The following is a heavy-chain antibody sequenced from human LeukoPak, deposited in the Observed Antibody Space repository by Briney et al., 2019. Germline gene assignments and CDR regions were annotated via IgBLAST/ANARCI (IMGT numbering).Heavy chain of an antibody. CDR2: ISGSGSST. V-gene: IGHV3-23*01. J-gene: IGHJ4*02. CDR1: GFTFSNFA. Sequence: GGSLRLSCAASGFTFSNFAMSWVRQAPGKGLEWVSAISGSGSSTYYADSVKGRFTISRDNSENTLYLQMNSLRAEDTAVYYCAKVVGLYYYDSSAYYDYWGQGILVTVSS. D-gene: IGHD3-22*01. CDR3: AKVVGLYYYDSSAYYDY.